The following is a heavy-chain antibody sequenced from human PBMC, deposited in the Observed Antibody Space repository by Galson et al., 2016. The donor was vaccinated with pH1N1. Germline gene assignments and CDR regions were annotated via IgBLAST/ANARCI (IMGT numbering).Heavy chain of an antibody. V-gene: IGHV3-23*01. CDR2: ISGGGGIT. CDR3: ARVDMILAEEYGMDV. Sequence: SLRLSCAASGFTFSSYVMSWVRLAPGKGLDWVSVISGGGGITYYTDSVKGRFTISRDNSKNTLYLQMNSLRAEDTAVYYCARVDMILAEEYGMDVWGQGTTVTVSS. CDR1: GFTFSSYV. J-gene: IGHJ6*02. D-gene: IGHD3-22*01.